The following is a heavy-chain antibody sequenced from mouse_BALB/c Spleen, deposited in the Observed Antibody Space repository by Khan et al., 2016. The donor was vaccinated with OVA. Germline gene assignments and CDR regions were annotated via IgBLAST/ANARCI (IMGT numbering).Heavy chain of an antibody. V-gene: IGHV5-6*01. CDR2: MSSGGDYT. CDR3: ASHLTGSVAY. Sequence: EVELVESGGDLVKPGGSLKLSCAASGFTFSSYSMSWVRQIPDKRLEWVATMSSGGDYTYYPDSVKGRFTISRDNAKNTLYLQMSSLKSEDTAMYYCASHLTGSVAYWGQGTLGTVSA. CDR1: GFTFSSYS. D-gene: IGHD4-1*01. J-gene: IGHJ3*01.